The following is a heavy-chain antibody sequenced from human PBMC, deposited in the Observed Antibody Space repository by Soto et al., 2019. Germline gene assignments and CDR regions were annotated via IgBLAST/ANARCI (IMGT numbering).Heavy chain of an antibody. CDR2: ISYDGSNK. J-gene: IGHJ5*02. Sequence: GGSLRLSCAASGFTFSSYAMHWVRQAPGKGLEWVAVISYDGSNKYYADSVKGRFTISRDNSKNTLYLQMNSLRAEDTAVYYCARGHGDYQYGGWFDPWGQGTLVTVSS. D-gene: IGHD4-17*01. V-gene: IGHV3-30-3*01. CDR3: ARGHGDYQYGGWFDP. CDR1: GFTFSSYA.